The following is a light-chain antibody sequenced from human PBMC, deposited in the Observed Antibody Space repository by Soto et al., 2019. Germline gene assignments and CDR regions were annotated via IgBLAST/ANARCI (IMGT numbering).Light chain of an antibody. CDR3: QHRGDWPPGAT. CDR2: DAS. CDR1: QSITNH. V-gene: IGKV3-11*01. Sequence: EIVLTQSPPTLSLSPGQRATLSCRASQSITNHLAWYQQKPGQAPRLHIYDASNRATGIPARFSGSGSGTGFTLTISSLEPEDFAVYYCQHRGDWPPGATFGGGTTVEI. J-gene: IGKJ4*01.